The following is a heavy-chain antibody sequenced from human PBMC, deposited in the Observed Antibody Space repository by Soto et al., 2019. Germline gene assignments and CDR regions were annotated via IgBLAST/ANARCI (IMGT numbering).Heavy chain of an antibody. CDR2: IIPISDTT. CDR3: ARSQGSSTSLEIYYYYYYGMDV. J-gene: IGHJ6*02. V-gene: IGHV1-69*01. D-gene: IGHD2-2*01. CDR1: GGTFSSYA. Sequence: QVQLVQSGAAVKKPGSSVKVSCKASGGTFSSYAISWVRQAPGQGLEWMGGIIPISDTTNYAQKFQGRVTITADEYTSTAYMELSSLRSEDTAVYYCARSQGSSTSLEIYYYYYYGMDVWGQGTTVTVSS.